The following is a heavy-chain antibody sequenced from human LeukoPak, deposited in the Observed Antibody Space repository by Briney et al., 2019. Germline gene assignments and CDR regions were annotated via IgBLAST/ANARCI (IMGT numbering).Heavy chain of an antibody. CDR2: ISISGDDT. J-gene: IGHJ4*02. V-gene: IGHV3-23*01. CDR3: ARDTYSTTWYAAED. Sequence: GGSLRLSCATSGFSFSSHAMTWVRQAPGKGLEWLSAISISGDDTYYADSVKGRFTISRDNSKNTLYLQMNSLRAEDTVVYYCARDTYSTTWYAAEDWGQGTLVTVSS. D-gene: IGHD6-13*01. CDR1: GFSFSSHA.